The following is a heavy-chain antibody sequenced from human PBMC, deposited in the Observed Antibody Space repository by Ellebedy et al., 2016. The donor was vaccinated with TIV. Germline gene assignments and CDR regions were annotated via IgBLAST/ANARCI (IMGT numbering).Heavy chain of an antibody. D-gene: IGHD3-3*01. V-gene: IGHV3-21*01. CDR1: GFSFSNYN. CDR3: ARVDFDTRGYSRFDY. Sequence: PGGSLRLSCGASGFSFSNYNMHWVRQPPGKGLEWVASIGVSSRYMFYADAVKGRFTISRDNAKNSLYLEMGSLRAEDTAVYFCARVDFDTRGYSRFDYWGQGTLVTVSS. CDR2: IGVSSRYM. J-gene: IGHJ4*02.